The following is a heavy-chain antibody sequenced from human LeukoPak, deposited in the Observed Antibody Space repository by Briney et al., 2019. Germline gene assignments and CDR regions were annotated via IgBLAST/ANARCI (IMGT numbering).Heavy chain of an antibody. CDR3: AAVNSPDY. J-gene: IGHJ4*02. Sequence: PGGSLRLSCAASGFTFSTYAMSWVRQAPGEGLEWVSAITGSGDSTYYADSVRGRFTISRDNSKNTLFLQTNNLSAEDTAVAHGAAVNSPDYWGQGTLVTVSS. V-gene: IGHV3-23*01. CDR1: GFTFSTYA. D-gene: IGHD5-24*01. CDR2: ITGSGDST.